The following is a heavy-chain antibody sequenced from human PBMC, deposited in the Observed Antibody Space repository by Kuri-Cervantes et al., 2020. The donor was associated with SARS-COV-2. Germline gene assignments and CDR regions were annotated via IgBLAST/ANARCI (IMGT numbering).Heavy chain of an antibody. V-gene: IGHV4-61*05. J-gene: IGHJ4*02. CDR1: GGSISSSSYY. CDR3: ARQAPLQQLALDY. Sequence: ESLKISCTVSGGSISSSSYYWSWIRQPPGKGLEWIGYIYYSGSTNYNPSLKSRVTISVDTSKNQFSLKLSSVTAADTAVYYCARQAPLQQLALDYWGQGTLVTVSS. D-gene: IGHD6-13*01. CDR2: IYYSGST.